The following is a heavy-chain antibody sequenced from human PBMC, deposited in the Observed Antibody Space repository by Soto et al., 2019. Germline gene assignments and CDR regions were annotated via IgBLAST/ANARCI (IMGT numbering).Heavy chain of an antibody. CDR2: IDPSDSYT. CDR1: GYSFTSYW. Sequence: GESLKISCKGSGYSFTSYWISWVRQMPGKGLEWMGRIDPSDSYTNYSPSFQGHVTISADKSISTAYLQWSSLKVSDTAMYYCARLGCSSSFGYYYYYGMDVWGQGTTVTVSS. D-gene: IGHD6-6*01. J-gene: IGHJ6*02. V-gene: IGHV5-10-1*01. CDR3: ARLGCSSSFGYYYYYGMDV.